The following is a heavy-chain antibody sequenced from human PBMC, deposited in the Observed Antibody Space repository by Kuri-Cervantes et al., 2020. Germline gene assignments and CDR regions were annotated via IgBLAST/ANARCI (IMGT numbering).Heavy chain of an antibody. J-gene: IGHJ4*02. V-gene: IGHV4-59*08. D-gene: IGHD6-6*01. CDR2: IYHSGNT. CDR1: GGSISSYY. Sequence: SETLSLTCTVSGGSISSYYWSWIRQPPGKGLEWIGSIYHSGNTYYNPSLKSRVTISVDTSKNQFSLKLSSVTAADAAVYYCARRGRYSSSSEFDSWGQGTLVTVSS. CDR3: ARRGRYSSSSEFDS.